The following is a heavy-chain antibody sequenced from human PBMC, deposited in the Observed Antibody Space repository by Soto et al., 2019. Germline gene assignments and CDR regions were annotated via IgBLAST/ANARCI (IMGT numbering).Heavy chain of an antibody. CDR1: GYTFSGYD. CDR3: ARATELRYVEWSVYRGGNYAMDV. D-gene: IGHD3-3*01. CDR2: VSPDSGST. J-gene: IGHJ6*02. V-gene: IGHV1-8*01. Sequence: QVQLVQSGAEVKKPGASVRVSCKASGYTFSGYDINWVRQATGQGLEWMGWVSPDSGSTGYARIFQGRVTMTRDRSTTTAYMDLSRLTSEDSAVYYCARATELRYVEWSVYRGGNYAMDVWGQGTTVTVSS.